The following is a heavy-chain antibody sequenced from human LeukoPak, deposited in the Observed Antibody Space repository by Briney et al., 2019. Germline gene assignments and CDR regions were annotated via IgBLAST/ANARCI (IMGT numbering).Heavy chain of an antibody. CDR1: GGSISSGGYC. Sequence: PSETLSLTCTVSGGSISSGGYCWSWIRQHPGKGLEWFGYIYYSGSTYYNPSLKSRVTISVDTSKNQFSLKLSSVTAADTAVYYCARDREVVTANHWYFDLWGRGTLVTVSS. V-gene: IGHV4-31*03. CDR2: IYYSGST. J-gene: IGHJ2*01. CDR3: ARDREVVTANHWYFDL. D-gene: IGHD2-21*02.